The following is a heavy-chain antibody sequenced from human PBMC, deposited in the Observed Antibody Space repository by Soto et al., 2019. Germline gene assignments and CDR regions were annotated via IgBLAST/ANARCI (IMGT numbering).Heavy chain of an antibody. CDR3: AKDDCSSTSCPEGGMDV. D-gene: IGHD2-2*01. Sequence: EVQLVESGGGLVQPGRSLRLSCAASGFTFDDYAMHWVRQAPGKGLEWVSGISWNSGSIGYADSVKGRFTISRDNAKNSLYLQMNSLRAEDTALYYCAKDDCSSTSCPEGGMDVWGKGTTVTVSS. CDR1: GFTFDDYA. CDR2: ISWNSGSI. V-gene: IGHV3-9*01. J-gene: IGHJ6*04.